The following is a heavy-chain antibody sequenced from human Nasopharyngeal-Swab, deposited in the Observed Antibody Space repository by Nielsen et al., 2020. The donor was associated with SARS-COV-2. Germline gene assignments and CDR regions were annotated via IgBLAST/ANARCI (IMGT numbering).Heavy chain of an antibody. D-gene: IGHD3-22*01. Sequence: GGSLRLSCKGSGSSFTSYWIGWVRQMPGKGLEWMGIIYPGDSDTRYSPSFQGQVTISADKSISTAYLQWSSLKASDTAMYYCARRDSSGYYGSGFDYWGQGTLVTVSS. V-gene: IGHV5-51*01. CDR3: ARRDSSGYYGSGFDY. CDR1: GSSFTSYW. CDR2: IYPGDSDT. J-gene: IGHJ4*02.